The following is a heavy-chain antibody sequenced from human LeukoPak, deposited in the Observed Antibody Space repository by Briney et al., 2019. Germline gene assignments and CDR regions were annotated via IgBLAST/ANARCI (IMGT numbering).Heavy chain of an antibody. D-gene: IGHD2-2*01. CDR1: GYTFTSYG. CDR2: ISAYNGNT. Sequence: ASVKVSCKASGYTFTSYGISWVRQAPGQGLEWMGWISAYNGNTNYAQKVQDRVSMTTDTSTSTAYLELRNLRSDDTAVYYCARIGIVVPAAWFDPWGQGTLVTVSS. CDR3: ARIGIVVPAAWFDP. V-gene: IGHV1-18*01. J-gene: IGHJ5*02.